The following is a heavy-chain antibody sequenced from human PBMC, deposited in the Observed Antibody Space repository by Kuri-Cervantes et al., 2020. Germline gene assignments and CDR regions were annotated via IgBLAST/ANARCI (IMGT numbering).Heavy chain of an antibody. CDR3: ARDDSYGSFGY. CDR1: GGSISSGDYY. Sequence: LRLSCTVSGGSISSGDYYWSWIRQPPGKGLEWIGYIYYSGSTYYNPSLKSRVTISVDTSKNQFSLKLSSVTAADTAVYYCARDDSYGSFGYWGQGTLVTVSS. V-gene: IGHV4-30-4*01. J-gene: IGHJ4*02. CDR2: IYYSGST. D-gene: IGHD5-18*01.